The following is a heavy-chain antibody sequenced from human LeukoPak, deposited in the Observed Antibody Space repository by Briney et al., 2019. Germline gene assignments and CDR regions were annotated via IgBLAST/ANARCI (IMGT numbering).Heavy chain of an antibody. Sequence: GGSLRLSCAASGSTFSSYAMSWVRQAPGKGLEWVSAISGSGGSTYYADSVKGRFTISRDNSKNTLYLQMNSLRAEDTAVYYCAKDEVPDYGDPIEAFDYWGQGTLVTVSS. CDR1: GSTFSSYA. D-gene: IGHD4-17*01. J-gene: IGHJ4*02. V-gene: IGHV3-23*01. CDR2: ISGSGGST. CDR3: AKDEVPDYGDPIEAFDY.